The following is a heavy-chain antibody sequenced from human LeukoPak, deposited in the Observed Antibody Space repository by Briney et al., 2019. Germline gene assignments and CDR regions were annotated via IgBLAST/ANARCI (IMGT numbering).Heavy chain of an antibody. D-gene: IGHD2-21*01. CDR1: GFTFSSYA. J-gene: IGHJ4*02. CDR3: AREIGLAFDY. Sequence: GRSLRLSCAASGFTFSSYAMHWVRQAPGKGLEWVAVISYDGSNKYYADSVKGRFTISRDNSKNTLYLQMNSLRAEDTAVYYCAREIGLAFDYWGQGTLVTVSS. V-gene: IGHV3-30-3*01. CDR2: ISYDGSNK.